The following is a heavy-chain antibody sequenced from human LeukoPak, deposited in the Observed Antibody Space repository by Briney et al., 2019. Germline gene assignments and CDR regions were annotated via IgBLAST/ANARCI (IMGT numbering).Heavy chain of an antibody. J-gene: IGHJ4*02. CDR1: GGSISSGSYY. Sequence: PSETLSLTCTVSGGSISSGSYYWSWIRQPAGKGLEWIGRIYTSGSTNYNPSLKSRVTISVDTSKNQFSLKLSSVTAADTAVYYCARDPLFAYWGQGTLVTVSS. CDR3: ARDPLFAY. CDR2: IYTSGST. V-gene: IGHV4-61*02.